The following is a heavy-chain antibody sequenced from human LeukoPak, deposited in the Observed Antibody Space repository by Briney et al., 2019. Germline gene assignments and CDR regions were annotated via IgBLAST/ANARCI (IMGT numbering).Heavy chain of an antibody. J-gene: IGHJ3*02. CDR3: ARGDEAFDI. V-gene: IGHV1-2*02. CDR1: GYNFRDYY. CDR2: INPKSGGT. Sequence: EASVKVSCKASGYNFRDYYMHWVRQAPGQGLEWLGWINPKSGGTDYAQQFQGRVTMTRDTSSSTDYLEVRSLRSDDTAVYYCARGDEAFDIGGQGTMVTVSS.